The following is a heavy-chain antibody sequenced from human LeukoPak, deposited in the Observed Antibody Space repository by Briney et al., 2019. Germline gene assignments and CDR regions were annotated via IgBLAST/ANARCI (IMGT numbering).Heavy chain of an antibody. J-gene: IGHJ1*01. CDR1: GFIFSNYW. CDR2: IKKDGSEK. D-gene: IGHD3-22*01. Sequence: GGSLRLSCAASGFIFSNYWMSWVRQAPGKGLEGVANIKKDGSEKYYVDSVKGRFTISRDNAKNSLYLQMNSLRAEDMAVYYCATYSSLNRREFQYWGQGTLLTVSS. V-gene: IGHV3-7*01. CDR3: ATYSSLNRREFQY.